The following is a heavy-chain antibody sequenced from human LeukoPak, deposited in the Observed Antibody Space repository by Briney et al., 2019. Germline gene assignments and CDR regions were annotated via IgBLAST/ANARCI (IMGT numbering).Heavy chain of an antibody. D-gene: IGHD2-2*01. CDR3: ARSIVVVPAALDAFDI. CDR2: IYLYGTT. J-gene: IGHJ3*02. CDR1: IGSISSSKW. V-gene: IGHV4-4*02. Sequence: SETLSLTCSVSIGSISSSKWWSWVRQSPVKGLEWIGEIYLYGTTNYNPSFTSRVTMSVDRSRNQFSLKLSSVTAADTAVYYCARSIVVVPAALDAFDIWGQGTMVTVSS.